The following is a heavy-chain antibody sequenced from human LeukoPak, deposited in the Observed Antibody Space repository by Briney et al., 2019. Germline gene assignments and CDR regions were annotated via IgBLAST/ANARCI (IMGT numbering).Heavy chain of an antibody. J-gene: IGHJ1*01. V-gene: IGHV1-24*01. CDR2: FDPEDGET. Sequence: ASVKVSCKASGYTFTSYDINWVRQATGQGLEWMGGFDPEDGETIYAQKFQGRVTMTEDTSTDTAYMELSSLRSEDTAVYYCATKGYGDYVFQEWYFQHWGQGTLVTVSS. CDR3: ATKGYGDYVFQEWYFQH. CDR1: GYTFTSYD. D-gene: IGHD4-17*01.